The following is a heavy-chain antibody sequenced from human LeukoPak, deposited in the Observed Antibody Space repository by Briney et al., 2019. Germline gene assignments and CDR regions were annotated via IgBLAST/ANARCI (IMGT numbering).Heavy chain of an antibody. CDR1: GGSFSGYY. Sequence: SETLSLTCAVYGGSFSGYYWSWIRQPPGKGLEWIGEINHSGSTNYNPSLKSRVTISVDTSKNQLSLKLSSVTAADTTVYSCAKGELRWVPFSPNFFDYWGQGTLVTVS. CDR2: INHSGST. V-gene: IGHV4-34*01. J-gene: IGHJ4*01. CDR3: AKGELRWVPFSPNFFDY. D-gene: IGHD2-21*01.